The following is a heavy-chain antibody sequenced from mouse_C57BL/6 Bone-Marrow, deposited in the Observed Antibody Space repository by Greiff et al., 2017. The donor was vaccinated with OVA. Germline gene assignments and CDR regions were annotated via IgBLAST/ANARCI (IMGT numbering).Heavy chain of an antibody. V-gene: IGHV1-81*01. D-gene: IGHD1-1*01. J-gene: IGHJ1*03. CDR2: IYPRSGNT. CDR3: ARVYYGSSYERYFDV. CDR1: GYTFTSYG. Sequence: QVQLKESGAELARPGASVKLSCKASGYTFTSYGISWVKQSTGQGLEWIGEIYPRSGNTYYNEKFKGKATLTADKSSSTAYMELRSLTSEDSAVYFCARVYYGSSYERYFDVWGTGTTVTVSS.